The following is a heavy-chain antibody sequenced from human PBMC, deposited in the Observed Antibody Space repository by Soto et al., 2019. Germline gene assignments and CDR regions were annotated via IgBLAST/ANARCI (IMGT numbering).Heavy chain of an antibody. CDR3: ARGRGYSYGLDP. CDR2: ISYSGTT. V-gene: IGHV4-30-4*01. D-gene: IGHD5-18*01. Sequence: SETLSLTCTVSGDSISSINNYWSWIRQPPGEGLEWIGFISYSGTTSSSPSIKSRVAISLDASKNQFSLSLNFVTAADTAVYYCARGRGYSYGLDPWGQGSLVTVSS. J-gene: IGHJ5*02. CDR1: GDSISSINNY.